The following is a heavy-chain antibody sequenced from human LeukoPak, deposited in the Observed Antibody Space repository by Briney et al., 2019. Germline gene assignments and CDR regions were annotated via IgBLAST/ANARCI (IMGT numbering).Heavy chain of an antibody. CDR3: ARVRNYYDLDY. Sequence: PSETLSLTCTVSGGSISSYYWSWIRQPPGKGLEWIGSIYYSGSTYYNPSLKSRVTISVDTSKNQFSLKLSSVTAADTAVYYRARVRNYYDLDYWGQGTLVTVSS. V-gene: IGHV4-59*01. CDR1: GGSISSYY. D-gene: IGHD3-22*01. J-gene: IGHJ4*02. CDR2: IYYSGST.